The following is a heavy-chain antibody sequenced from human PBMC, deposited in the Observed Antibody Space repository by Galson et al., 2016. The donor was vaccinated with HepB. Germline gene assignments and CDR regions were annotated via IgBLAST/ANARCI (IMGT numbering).Heavy chain of an antibody. CDR3: ARRAGSGWYSDY. J-gene: IGHJ4*02. CDR2: IWYDGSNK. V-gene: IGHV3-33*08. D-gene: IGHD6-13*01. CDR1: GFTFSSYS. Sequence: SLRLSCAASGFTFSSYSMNWVRQAPGKGLEWVAVIWYDGSNKYYADSVKGRFTISRDNSKNTLYLQMNSLRAEDTAVYYCARRAGSGWYSDYWGQGTLVTVSS.